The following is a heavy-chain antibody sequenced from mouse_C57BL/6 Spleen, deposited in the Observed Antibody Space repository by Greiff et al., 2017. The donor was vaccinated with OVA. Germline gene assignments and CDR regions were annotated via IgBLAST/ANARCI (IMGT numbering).Heavy chain of an antibody. D-gene: IGHD3-2*02. V-gene: IGHV1-82*01. J-gene: IGHJ3*01. CDR2: IYPGAGDT. CDR1: GYAFSSSW. CDR3: ARGAQATWFAY. Sequence: QVQLQQSGPELVKPGASVKLSCKASGYAFSSSWMNWVKQRPGKGLEWIGRIYPGAGDTNYNGKFKGKATLTADKSSSTAYMQLSSLTSEDSAVYFCARGAQATWFAYWGQGTLVTVSA.